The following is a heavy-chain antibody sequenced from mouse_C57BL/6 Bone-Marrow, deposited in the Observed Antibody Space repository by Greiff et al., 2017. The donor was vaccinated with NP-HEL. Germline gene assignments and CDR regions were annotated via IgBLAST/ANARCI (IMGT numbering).Heavy chain of an antibody. V-gene: IGHV1-82*01. Sequence: VKLQQSGPELVKPGASVTISCKASGYAFSSSWMNWVKQRPGKGLEWIGRIYPGDGDTNYNGKFKGKATLTADKSSSTAYMQLSSLTSEDSAVYFCARGGKRYAMDYWGQGTSVTVSS. CDR2: IYPGDGDT. CDR1: GYAFSSSW. J-gene: IGHJ4*01. CDR3: ARGGKRYAMDY.